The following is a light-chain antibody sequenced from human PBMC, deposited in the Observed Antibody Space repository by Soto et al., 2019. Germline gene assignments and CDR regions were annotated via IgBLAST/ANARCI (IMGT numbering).Light chain of an antibody. CDR3: SSYTSSSLRV. CDR2: EVS. V-gene: IGLV2-14*01. CDR1: SSDVGGYNY. Sequence: QSVLTQPASVSGSPGQSITISCTGTSSDVGGYNYVSWYQQHPGKAPKLMIYEVSNRPSGVSNRFSGSKSGNTASLTISGLQAEDEADYYCSSYTSSSLRVFGTGTKLTDL. J-gene: IGLJ1*01.